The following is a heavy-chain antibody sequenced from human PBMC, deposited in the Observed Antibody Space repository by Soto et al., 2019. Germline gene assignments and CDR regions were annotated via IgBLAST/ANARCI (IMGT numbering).Heavy chain of an antibody. V-gene: IGHV4-31*03. CDR3: ARGDDRLAMPSAY. CDR2: IYYSGST. J-gene: IGHJ1*01. CDR1: GGSISSGGYY. Sequence: PSETLSLTCTVSGGSISSGGYYWSWIRQHPGKGLEWIGYIYYSGSTYYNPSLKSRVTISVDTSKNQFSLKLSSVTAADTAVYYCARGDDRLAMPSAYSGQGTPVPVSS. D-gene: IGHD2-2*01.